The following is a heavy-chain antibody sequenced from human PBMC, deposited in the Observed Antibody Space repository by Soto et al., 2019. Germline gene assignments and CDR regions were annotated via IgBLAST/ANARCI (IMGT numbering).Heavy chain of an antibody. Sequence: SETLSLTCGVSGGSISTKNWWMWVRQSPGRGLEWIGEIYHSGSTNYNPSLRSRVTMLVDKSKNQFSLVLTPVSAADTAVYYWAREKGAGTYMGFDYWGPGTLVTVSS. CDR1: GGSISTKNW. CDR2: IYHSGST. D-gene: IGHD3-10*01. V-gene: IGHV4-4*02. CDR3: AREKGAGTYMGFDY. J-gene: IGHJ4*02.